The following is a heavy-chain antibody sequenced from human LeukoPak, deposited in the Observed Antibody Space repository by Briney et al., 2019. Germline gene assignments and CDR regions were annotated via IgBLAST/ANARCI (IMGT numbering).Heavy chain of an antibody. V-gene: IGHV3-21*01. D-gene: IGHD3-22*01. CDR2: ISSSSSYI. J-gene: IGHJ4*02. Sequence: GGSLRLSCSASGFTFTTYGMNWVRQAPGKGLEWVSSISSSSSYIYYADSVKGRFTISRDNAKNSLYLQMNSLRAEDTAVYYCASFAYDSSGYYRDYWGQGTLVTVSS. CDR3: ASFAYDSSGYYRDY. CDR1: GFTFTTYG.